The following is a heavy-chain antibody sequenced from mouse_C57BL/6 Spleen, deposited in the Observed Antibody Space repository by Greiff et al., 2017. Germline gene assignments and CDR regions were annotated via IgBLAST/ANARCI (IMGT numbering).Heavy chain of an antibody. J-gene: IGHJ2*01. CDR2: INPSSGYT. V-gene: IGHV1-7*01. CDR1: GYTFTSYW. D-gene: IGHD1-1*01. Sequence: VQLQQSGAELAKPGASVKLSCKASGYTFTSYWMNWVKQRPGQGLDWIGYINPSSGYTKYNQKFKGKATLTADKSSSTAYMQLSSLTYEDSAVYYCGRATVVAYYFDYWGQGTTLTVSS. CDR3: GRATVVAYYFDY.